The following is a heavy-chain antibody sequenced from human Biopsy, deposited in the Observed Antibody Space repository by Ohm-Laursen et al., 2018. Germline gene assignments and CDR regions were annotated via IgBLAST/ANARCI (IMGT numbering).Heavy chain of an antibody. CDR2: IYNTERT. J-gene: IGHJ6*02. D-gene: IGHD2-21*01. CDR1: GGSVSSSNYY. Sequence: SETLSLTCSVSGGSVSSSNYYLNWIRQTPGKGLEWIGFIYNTERTNYNPSLKSRVTISLDTSKNQFSLELSSVIPSDTAVYYCAIDRVPRRGVMPVYYYGMDVWGQGSTVTVSS. CDR3: AIDRVPRRGVMPVYYYGMDV. V-gene: IGHV4-61*01.